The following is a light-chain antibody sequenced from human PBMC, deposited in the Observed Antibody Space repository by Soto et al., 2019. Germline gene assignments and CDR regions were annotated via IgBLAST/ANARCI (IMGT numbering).Light chain of an antibody. V-gene: IGKV3-11*01. CDR1: QSVSSY. CDR2: DAS. J-gene: IGKJ4*01. CDR3: HQRSNWLLT. Sequence: EIVLTQSPATLSLSPGERATLSCRASQSVSSYLAWYQQKPGQAPRLLIYDASHRATGIPARFSGSGSGTDFTLTISSLEPEDFAVYYCHQRSNWLLTFGEGTKVEIK.